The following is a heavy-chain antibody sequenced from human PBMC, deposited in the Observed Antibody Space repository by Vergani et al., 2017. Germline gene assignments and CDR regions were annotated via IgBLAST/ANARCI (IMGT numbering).Heavy chain of an antibody. CDR3: ARYYYGSGSYYYYMDV. J-gene: IGHJ6*03. V-gene: IGHV4-59*01. CDR2: IYYSGST. CDR1: GGSISSYY. Sequence: QVQLQESGPGLVKPSQTLSLTCTVSGGSISSYYWSWIRQPPGKGLEWIGYIYYSGSTNYNPSLKSRVTISVDTSKNQFSLKLSSVTAADTAVYYCARYYYGSGSYYYYMDVWGKGTTVTVSS. D-gene: IGHD3-10*01.